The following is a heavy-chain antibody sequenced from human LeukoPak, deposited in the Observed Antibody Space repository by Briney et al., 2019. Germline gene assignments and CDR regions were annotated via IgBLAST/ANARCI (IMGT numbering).Heavy chain of an antibody. CDR2: INPSGDIT. CDR3: AREYQLVHYEFDY. D-gene: IGHD1/OR15-1a*01. CDR1: GFSFTNYF. V-gene: IGHV1-46*01. Sequence: VASVKVSCKASGFSFTNYFMHWVRQAPGQGLDWMGLINPSGDITRYAQKFQGRLNMTWDTSTNTVYMDLSGLTSEDTAIYYCAREYQLVHYEFDYWGQGSLVTVSS. J-gene: IGHJ4*02.